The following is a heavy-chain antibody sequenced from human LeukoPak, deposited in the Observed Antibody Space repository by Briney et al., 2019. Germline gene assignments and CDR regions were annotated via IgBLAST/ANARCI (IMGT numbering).Heavy chain of an antibody. J-gene: IGHJ4*02. V-gene: IGHV3-64*04. CDR3: ARCGRFSSGWYGLDY. CDR2: ISSNGGST. CDR1: GFTFSSYA. D-gene: IGHD6-19*01. Sequence: GGSLRLSCSASGFTFSSYAMHWVRQAPGKGLEYVSAISSNGGSTYYADSVKGRFTISRDNSKNTLYLQMSSLRAEDTAVYYCARCGRFSSGWYGLDYWGQGTLVTVSS.